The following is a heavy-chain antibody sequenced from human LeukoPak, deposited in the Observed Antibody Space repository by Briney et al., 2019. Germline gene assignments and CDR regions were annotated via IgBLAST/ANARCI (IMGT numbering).Heavy chain of an antibody. V-gene: IGHV1-18*01. J-gene: IGHJ3*02. CDR2: NSAYNVNT. Sequence: ASVSLSCKSSGYTFTTYSINLVRAPPGQGVEWVGWNSAYNVNTKKAQKVQGRVTMTTDTTTRTAYIELRRLRSDDTAVYYFARDLPDSGILTAQDIWGQGTMVTVSS. D-gene: IGHD3-9*01. CDR1: GYTFTTYS. CDR3: ARDLPDSGILTAQDI.